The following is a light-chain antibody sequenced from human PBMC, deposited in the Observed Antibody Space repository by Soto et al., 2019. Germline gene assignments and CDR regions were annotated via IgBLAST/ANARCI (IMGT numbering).Light chain of an antibody. CDR1: QSVSNY. Sequence: EIVLTQSPATLSLSPGERATLSCRASQSVSNYLAWYQQKPGQAPRLLIYDASNRATGIPARFSGSGAGTDFTLTISSLEPEDFALYYCQQRTNWPPIFTFGPGTKVEIK. CDR2: DAS. V-gene: IGKV3-11*01. CDR3: QQRTNWPPIFT. J-gene: IGKJ3*01.